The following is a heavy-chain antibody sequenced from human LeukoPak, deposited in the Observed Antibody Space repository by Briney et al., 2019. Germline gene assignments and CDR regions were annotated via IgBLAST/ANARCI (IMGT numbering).Heavy chain of an antibody. J-gene: IGHJ4*02. V-gene: IGHV1-2*02. CDR2: INPNSGGT. D-gene: IGHD3-10*01. CDR1: GYTFTGYY. CDR3: ARSLRLSESGSFGY. Sequence: ASVKVSCTASGYTFTGYYMHWVRQAPGQGLEWMGWINPNSGGTNYAQKFQGRVTMTRDTSISTAYMELSRLRSDDTAVYYCARSLRLSESGSFGYWGQGTLVTVSS.